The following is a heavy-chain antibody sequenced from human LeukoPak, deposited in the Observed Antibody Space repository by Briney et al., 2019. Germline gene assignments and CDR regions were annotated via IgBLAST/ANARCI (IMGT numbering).Heavy chain of an antibody. V-gene: IGHV4-59*01. Sequence: PSETLSLTCTVSGGSISSYYWSWIRQPPGKGLEWIGYIYYSGSTNYNPSLKSRVTISVDTSKNQFSLKLSSVTAADTAVYYCARHIHDSSGNFDYWGQGTLVTVSS. J-gene: IGHJ4*02. CDR2: IYYSGST. D-gene: IGHD3-22*01. CDR3: ARHIHDSSGNFDY. CDR1: GGSISSYY.